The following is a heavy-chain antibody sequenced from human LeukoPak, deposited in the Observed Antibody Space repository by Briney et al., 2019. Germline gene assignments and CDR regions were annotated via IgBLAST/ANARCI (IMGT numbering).Heavy chain of an antibody. D-gene: IGHD2-2*02. J-gene: IGHJ4*02. CDR3: AKGGSIVVVPAAIGL. Sequence: GGSLRLSCAASGFTFSSYAMSWVRQAPGKGLEWVSAISGSGGSTYYADSVKGRFTISRDNSKNTLYLQMNSLRAEDTAVYYCAKGGSIVVVPAAIGLWGQGTLVTVSS. V-gene: IGHV3-23*01. CDR1: GFTFSSYA. CDR2: ISGSGGST.